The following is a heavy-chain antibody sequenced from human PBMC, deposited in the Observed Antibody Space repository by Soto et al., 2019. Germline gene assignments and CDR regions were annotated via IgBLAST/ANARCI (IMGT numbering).Heavy chain of an antibody. D-gene: IGHD6-13*01. CDR2: INPSGGST. CDR1: GYTFTSYY. V-gene: IGHV1-46*03. CDR3: ASRSLYSSSWDDAFDI. Sequence: ASVKVSCKASGYTFTSYYMHWVRQAPGQGLEWMGIINPSGGSTSYAQKFQGRVTMTRNTSTSTVYMELSSLRSEDTAVYYCASRSLYSSSWDDAFDIWGQGTMVTVSS. J-gene: IGHJ3*02.